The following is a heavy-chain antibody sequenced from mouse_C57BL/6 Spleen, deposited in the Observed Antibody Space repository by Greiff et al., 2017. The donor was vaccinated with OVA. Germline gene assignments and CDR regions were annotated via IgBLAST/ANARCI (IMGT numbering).Heavy chain of an antibody. CDR1: GYTFTSYW. Sequence: QVQLQQPGAELVRPGSSVKLSCKASGYTFTSYWMHWVKQRPIQGLEWIGNIDPSDSETHYNQKFKDKATLTVDKSSSTAYMPLSSLTSEDSAVYYCARRSYYYGSSYHYAMDYWGQGTSVTVSS. CDR2: IDPSDSET. D-gene: IGHD1-1*01. CDR3: ARRSYYYGSSYHYAMDY. J-gene: IGHJ4*01. V-gene: IGHV1-52*01.